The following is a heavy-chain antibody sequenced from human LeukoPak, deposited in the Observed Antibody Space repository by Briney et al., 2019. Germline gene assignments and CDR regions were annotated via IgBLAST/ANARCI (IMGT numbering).Heavy chain of an antibody. V-gene: IGHV3-30*03. D-gene: IGHD6-19*01. J-gene: IGHJ4*02. CDR1: GFTFSSYG. CDR3: ARVLMRAVAGPIDY. Sequence: PGGSLRLSCAASGFTFSSYGMHWVRQAPGKGLEWVAVISYDGSNKYYADSVKGRFTISRDNSKNTLYLQMNSLRAEDTAVYYCARVLMRAVAGPIDYWGQGTLVTVSS. CDR2: ISYDGSNK.